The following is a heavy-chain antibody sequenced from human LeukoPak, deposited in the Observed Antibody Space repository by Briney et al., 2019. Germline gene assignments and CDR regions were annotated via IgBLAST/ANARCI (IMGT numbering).Heavy chain of an antibody. CDR2: ISTYNGNT. CDR3: ALPAKGAFFYYYMEV. Sequence: ASVKVSCKASAYTSPNYGITWVRQAPGRGLEWMGWISTYNGNTQYAQKFQGRVIMTTDTPTKTVYMELRSLRSNDTAVYYCALPAKGAFFYYYMEVWGKGTTVTVSS. D-gene: IGHD2-2*01. V-gene: IGHV1-18*01. CDR1: AYTSPNYG. J-gene: IGHJ6*03.